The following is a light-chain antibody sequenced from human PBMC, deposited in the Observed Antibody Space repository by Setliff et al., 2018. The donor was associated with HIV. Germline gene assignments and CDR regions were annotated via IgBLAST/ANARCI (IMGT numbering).Light chain of an antibody. CDR2: DVT. J-gene: IGLJ1*01. CDR3: TSYANSDVVI. CDR1: SSDIGSNNY. Sequence: QSVLTQPASVSGSPGQSITISCTGTSSDIGSNNYVSWYQQHPGKAPEVVIYDVTNRPSGVSNRLSGSKSGNTASLTISGLQPEDEADYYCTSYANSDVVIVGSGTKVTVL. V-gene: IGLV2-14*03.